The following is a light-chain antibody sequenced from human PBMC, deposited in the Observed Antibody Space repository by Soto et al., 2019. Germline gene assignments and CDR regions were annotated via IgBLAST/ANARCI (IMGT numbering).Light chain of an antibody. V-gene: IGKV4-1*01. Sequence: DIVMTQSPDSLAVSLGERATINCKSSQSVLYSSNNKNYLAWYQQKPGQPPKLLIYWASTRKSGVPDRFSGSGSVTNFPLTISSLQAEDVAVYYCQQYYSTPYTFGQGTKLEIK. CDR3: QQYYSTPYT. CDR2: WAS. CDR1: QSVLYSSNNKNY. J-gene: IGKJ2*01.